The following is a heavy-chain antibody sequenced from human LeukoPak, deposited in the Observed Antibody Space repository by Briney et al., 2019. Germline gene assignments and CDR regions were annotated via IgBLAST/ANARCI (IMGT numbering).Heavy chain of an antibody. D-gene: IGHD6-13*01. J-gene: IGHJ6*02. CDR3: ASSRRDYYYGMDV. V-gene: IGHV4-59*08. CDR1: GGSISSYY. CDR2: IYYSGST. Sequence: PSETLSLTCTVSGGSISSYYWSWIRQPPGKGLEWIGYIYYSGSTNYNPSPKSRVTISVDTSKNQFSLKLSSVTAADTAVYYCASSRRDYYYGMDVWGQGTTVTVSS.